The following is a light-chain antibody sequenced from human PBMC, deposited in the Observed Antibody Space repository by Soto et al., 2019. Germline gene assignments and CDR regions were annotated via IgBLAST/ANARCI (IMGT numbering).Light chain of an antibody. J-gene: IGKJ1*01. CDR2: GAS. CDR1: QSVSNDF. V-gene: IGKV3-20*01. CDR3: QQYGSSPPRT. Sequence: ERMMTQSPATLSVSPGERATLSCRASQSVSNDFLAWYQQKPGQAPRLLIYGASTRATDVPDRFSGSGSGADFTLTFSRLEPEDFAVYYCQQYGSSPPRTFGQGTKVDNK.